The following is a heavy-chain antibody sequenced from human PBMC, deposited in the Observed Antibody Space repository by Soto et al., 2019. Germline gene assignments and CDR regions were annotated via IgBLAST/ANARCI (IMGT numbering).Heavy chain of an antibody. CDR3: AQEIYGSGSMFDY. CDR2: ISYDGTNK. J-gene: IGHJ4*02. D-gene: IGHD3-10*01. CDR1: GFTFSNYG. V-gene: IGHV3-30*18. Sequence: QVQLVESGGGVVQPGRSLRLSCAASGFTFSNYGMHWVRQAPGKGLEWVAVISYDGTNKYYGDSVKGRFTISRDNSKNTVYLQMNSLRAEDTAVYYCAQEIYGSGSMFDYWGQGTLVTVSS.